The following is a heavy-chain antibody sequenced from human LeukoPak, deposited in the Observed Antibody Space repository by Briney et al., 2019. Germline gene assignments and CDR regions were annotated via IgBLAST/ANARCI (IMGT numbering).Heavy chain of an antibody. CDR1: GDSISSSSYD. D-gene: IGHD1-26*01. Sequence: SETLSLTCTVSGDSISSSSYDWAWIRQPPGKGLAWIGSIYYSGSTSYNPSLKSRVTISVDTSKNQFSLKLSSVTAADTAVYYCARNYSGTYGGAFDIWGQGTMVTVSS. J-gene: IGHJ3*02. CDR3: ARNYSGTYGGAFDI. CDR2: IYYSGST. V-gene: IGHV4-39*01.